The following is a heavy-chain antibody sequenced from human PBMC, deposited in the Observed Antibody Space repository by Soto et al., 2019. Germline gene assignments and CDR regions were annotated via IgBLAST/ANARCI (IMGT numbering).Heavy chain of an antibody. CDR3: ARAHSQYTSSSLESFYGMDV. Sequence: ASVKVSCKASGYTFTDYAMHWVRQAPGQRPEWMGWINAANTNTKYSQKFQGRLTITRDTSPSTAYMELSSLRSEDTAVYYCARAHSQYTSSSLESFYGMDVWGQGTTVTVSS. J-gene: IGHJ6*02. CDR1: GYTFTDYA. V-gene: IGHV1-3*01. D-gene: IGHD6-6*01. CDR2: INAANTNT.